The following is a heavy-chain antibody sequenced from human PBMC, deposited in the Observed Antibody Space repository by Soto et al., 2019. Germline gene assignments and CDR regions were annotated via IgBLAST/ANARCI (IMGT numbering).Heavy chain of an antibody. CDR3: ARERAVAGKPYYYYYMDV. J-gene: IGHJ6*03. V-gene: IGHV1-2*04. D-gene: IGHD6-19*01. Sequence: QVQLVQSGAEVKKPGASVKVSCKASGYTFTGYYMHWVRQAPGHGLEWMGWINPNSGGTNYAQKFQGWVTMTRDTSISTAYMELSRLRSDDTAVYYCARERAVAGKPYYYYYMDVWGKGTTVTVSS. CDR1: GYTFTGYY. CDR2: INPNSGGT.